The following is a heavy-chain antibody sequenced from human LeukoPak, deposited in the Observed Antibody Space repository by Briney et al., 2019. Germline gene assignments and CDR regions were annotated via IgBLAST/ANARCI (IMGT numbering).Heavy chain of an antibody. Sequence: PSETLSLTCTVSGGSISSGSYYWSWIRQPAGKGLEWIGRIYTSGSTNYNPSLKSRVTISVDTSKNQFSLKLSSVTAADTAVYYCARTWGLRAAAGSPLNFFDYWGQGTLVTVSS. J-gene: IGHJ4*02. CDR1: GGSISSGSYY. D-gene: IGHD6-13*01. CDR3: ARTWGLRAAAGSPLNFFDY. V-gene: IGHV4-61*02. CDR2: IYTSGST.